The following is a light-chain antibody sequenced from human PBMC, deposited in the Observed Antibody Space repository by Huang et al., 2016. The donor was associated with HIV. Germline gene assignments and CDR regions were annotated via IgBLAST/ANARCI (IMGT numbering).Light chain of an antibody. CDR3: QQHYSSPWT. CDR1: QRVGSS. V-gene: IGKV4-1*01. J-gene: IGKJ1*01. CDR2: WAS. Sequence: DIVMTQSPDSLAVSLGERATINCKSSQRVGSSVAWYQQKPGQSPKLLIYWASTRAFGVPDRFSGSGSGTDFTLTISSLQAADVAVYYCQQHYSSPWTFGQGTKVEIK.